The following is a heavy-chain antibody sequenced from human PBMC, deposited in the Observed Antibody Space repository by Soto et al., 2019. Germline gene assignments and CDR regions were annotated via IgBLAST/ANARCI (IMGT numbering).Heavy chain of an antibody. Sequence: EVQLLESGGGLVQPGGSLRLSCAASGFTFSSYAMSWVRQAPGKGLEWVSAISGSGGSTYNADSVKGRFTISRDNSRNRLDLQMNSRRAEDTAVYYCARDKICYSNYGFFDYWGQGTLVTVSS. CDR3: ARDKICYSNYGFFDY. D-gene: IGHD4-4*01. J-gene: IGHJ4*02. V-gene: IGHV3-23*01. CDR2: ISGSGGST. CDR1: GFTFSSYA.